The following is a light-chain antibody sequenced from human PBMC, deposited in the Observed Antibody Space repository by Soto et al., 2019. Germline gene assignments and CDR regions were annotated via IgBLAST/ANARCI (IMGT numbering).Light chain of an antibody. Sequence: DIVMTQTPLSSPVTLGQPASISCRSSQSLLHSDGNTYFSWLQQRPGQPPRLLFYQISNRFSGVPDRFSGSGAGTDLTLKISRVEAEDVGVYYCMQTTQFPYTFGQGTKLEI. CDR1: QSLLHSDGNTY. V-gene: IGKV2-24*01. CDR2: QIS. J-gene: IGKJ2*01. CDR3: MQTTQFPYT.